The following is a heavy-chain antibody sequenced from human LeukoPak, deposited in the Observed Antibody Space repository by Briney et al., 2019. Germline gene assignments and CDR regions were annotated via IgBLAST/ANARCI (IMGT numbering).Heavy chain of an antibody. CDR3: AKDPWGLHSSSSGERDAFDI. CDR2: ITWSSESI. J-gene: IGHJ3*02. CDR1: RFTLADYA. Sequence: PGGSLRLSCAASRFTLADYAMHWVRQPPGKGLEWVSSITWSSESIDYKDSVKGRFTISRDNAKNSLYLQMNSLRAEDTALYYCAKDPWGLHSSSSGERDAFDIWGQGTMVTVSS. D-gene: IGHD6-6*01. V-gene: IGHV3-9*01.